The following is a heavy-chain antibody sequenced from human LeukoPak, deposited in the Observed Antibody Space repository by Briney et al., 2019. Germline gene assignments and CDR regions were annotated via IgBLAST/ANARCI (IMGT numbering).Heavy chain of an antibody. CDR3: ARSHYYYYYMDV. Sequence: PGGSLRPSCAASGFTFSSYWMNWVRQAPGKGPEWVANIKKDGSEKYYVDSVKGRFTISRDNARNSLYLQMNSLRAEDTAVYYCARSHYYYYYMDVWGKGTTVTVSS. J-gene: IGHJ6*03. V-gene: IGHV3-7*01. CDR1: GFTFSSYW. CDR2: IKKDGSEK.